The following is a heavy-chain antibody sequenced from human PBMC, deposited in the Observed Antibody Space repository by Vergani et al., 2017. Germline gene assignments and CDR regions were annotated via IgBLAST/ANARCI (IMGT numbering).Heavy chain of an antibody. CDR2: IIPIFGTA. CDR1: GCTFSSYA. J-gene: IGHJ4*02. V-gene: IGHV1-69*12. CDR3: ASFSRHYDILTGPFDY. Sequence: QVQLVQSGAEVKKPGSSVKVSCKASGCTFSSYAISWVRQAPGQGLEWMGGIIPIFGTANYAQKFQGRVTITADESTSTAYMELSSLRSEDTAVYYCASFSRHYDILTGPFDYWGQGTLVTVSS. D-gene: IGHD3-9*01.